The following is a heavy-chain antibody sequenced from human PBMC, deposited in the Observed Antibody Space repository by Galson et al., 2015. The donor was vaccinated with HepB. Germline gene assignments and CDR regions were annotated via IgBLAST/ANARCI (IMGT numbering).Heavy chain of an antibody. CDR2: IYPGDSDT. CDR3: ARHGPYCGGDCYSEPDY. J-gene: IGHJ4*02. D-gene: IGHD2-21*02. CDR1: GYSFTSYW. V-gene: IGHV5-51*01. Sequence: QSGAEVKKPGESLKISCKGSGYSFTSYWIGWVRQMPGKGLEWMGIIYPGDSDTRYSPSFQGQVTISADKSISTAYLRWSSLKASDTAMYYCARHGPYCGGDCYSEPDYWGQGTLVTVSS.